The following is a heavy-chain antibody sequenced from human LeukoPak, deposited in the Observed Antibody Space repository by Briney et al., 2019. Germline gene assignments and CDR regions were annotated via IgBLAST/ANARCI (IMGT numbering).Heavy chain of an antibody. J-gene: IGHJ6*02. CDR3: ATSGPYCGGDCYYYGMDV. Sequence: GGSLRLSCAASGFTFRNYAMSWVRQAPGKGLEWVSAVSGSGGTTHYTDSVRGRFTISRDNSKNTLYLQMNSLRAEDTAVYYCATSGPYCGGDCYYYGMDVWGQGTTVTVSS. CDR1: GFTFRNYA. CDR2: VSGSGGTT. V-gene: IGHV3-23*01. D-gene: IGHD2-21*01.